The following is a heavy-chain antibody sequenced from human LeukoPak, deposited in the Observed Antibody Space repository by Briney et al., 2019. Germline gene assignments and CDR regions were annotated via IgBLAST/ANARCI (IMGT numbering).Heavy chain of an antibody. D-gene: IGHD5-24*01. Sequence: SETLSLTCTVSGDSISTSNSYWGWIRQPPGKGLEWIGSIYYSGNTYYNASLKSRVTISVDTSKNQFSLKLTSVTAADTAVYYCARLLQRRREMATSNWGQGTLVTVSS. J-gene: IGHJ4*02. CDR3: ARLLQRRREMATSN. CDR2: IYYSGNT. V-gene: IGHV4-39*01. CDR1: GDSISTSNSY.